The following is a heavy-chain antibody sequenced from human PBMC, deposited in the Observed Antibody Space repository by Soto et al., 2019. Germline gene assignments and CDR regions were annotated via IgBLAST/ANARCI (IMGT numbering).Heavy chain of an antibody. Sequence: GGSLRLSCAASGFTFSSYAMSWVRQAPGKGLEWVSAISGSGGSTYYADSVKGRFTISRDNSKNTLDLQMNSLRAEETAVYYCAKSRAGPTYYDFWSGPHYFDYWGQGTLVTVSS. J-gene: IGHJ4*02. CDR1: GFTFSSYA. CDR3: AKSRAGPTYYDFWSGPHYFDY. CDR2: ISGSGGST. V-gene: IGHV3-23*01. D-gene: IGHD3-3*01.